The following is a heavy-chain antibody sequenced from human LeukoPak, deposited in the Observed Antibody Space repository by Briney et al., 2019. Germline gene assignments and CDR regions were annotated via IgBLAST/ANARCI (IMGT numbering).Heavy chain of an antibody. CDR3: ARQPGGGTFDY. CDR2: ISAYNGNT. J-gene: IGHJ4*02. V-gene: IGHV1-18*01. CDR1: GYTFTSYG. Sequence: ASVKVSCKASGYTFTSYGISWARQAPGQGLEWMGWISAYNGNTNYAQKFQGRVTITADKSTSTAYMELSSLRSEDTAVYYCARQPGGGTFDYWGQGTLVTVSS. D-gene: IGHD3-16*01.